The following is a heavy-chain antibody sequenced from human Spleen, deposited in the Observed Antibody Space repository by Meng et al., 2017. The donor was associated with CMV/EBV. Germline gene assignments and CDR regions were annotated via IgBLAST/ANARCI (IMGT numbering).Heavy chain of an antibody. CDR2: IYYSGST. J-gene: IGHJ6*02. CDR1: GASVSSNTFY. Sequence: SETLSLTCSVSGASVSSNTFYWSWIRQPPGKGLEWIGYIYYSGSTNYNPSLKSRVTISVDTSKNQFSLKLSSVTAADTAVYYCARDARSTSYYYYGMDVWGQGTTVTVSS. D-gene: IGHD2-2*01. CDR3: ARDARSTSYYYYGMDV. V-gene: IGHV4-61*01.